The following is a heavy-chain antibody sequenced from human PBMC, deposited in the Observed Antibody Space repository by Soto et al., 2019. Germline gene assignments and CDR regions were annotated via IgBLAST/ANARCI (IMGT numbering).Heavy chain of an antibody. CDR2: INDSGGT. CDR3: ARGRKGFSRSCYVE. J-gene: IGHJ4*02. CDR1: GGSFSGYY. V-gene: IGHV4-34*01. D-gene: IGHD6-13*01. Sequence: SETLSLTCAVYGGSFSGYYWTWIRQPPGKGLEWIGEINDSGGTDYNPSLKSRCTISLDTSKNQLSLKLSSVTAADTAGYYCARGRKGFSRSCYVEWGPGTLVNVSS.